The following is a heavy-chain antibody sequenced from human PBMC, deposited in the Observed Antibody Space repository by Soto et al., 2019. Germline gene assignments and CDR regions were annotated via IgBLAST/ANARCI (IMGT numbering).Heavy chain of an antibody. CDR2: IYWDDDK. J-gene: IGHJ4*02. V-gene: IGHV2-5*02. Sequence: QITLNESGPTVVRPTETLTLTCRFSGFSLTTGGVGVGWIRQSPGKAPEWLALIYWDDDKRYSASLKSRLTIAKDTSKNQVVLTVSDLDPTDTATSYCAHRVLRTVFGLVTTTAIYFDFWGQGTPVAVSS. CDR1: GFSLTTGGVG. CDR3: AHRVLRTVFGLVTTTAIYFDF. D-gene: IGHD3-3*01.